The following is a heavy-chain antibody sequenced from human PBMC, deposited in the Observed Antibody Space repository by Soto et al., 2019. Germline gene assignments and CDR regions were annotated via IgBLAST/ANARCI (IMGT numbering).Heavy chain of an antibody. V-gene: IGHV1-69*06. J-gene: IGHJ3*02. Sequence: QVQLVQSGAEVKKPGSSVKVSCKASGGTFSSYAISWVRQAPGQGLEWMGGIIPIFGTANYAQKFQGRVTITADKSTSTAYMELSSLRSEDTAVYYCARDSRGPYYYDSSGYRGAFDIWGQGTMVTVSS. CDR1: GGTFSSYA. CDR3: ARDSRGPYYYDSSGYRGAFDI. D-gene: IGHD3-22*01. CDR2: IIPIFGTA.